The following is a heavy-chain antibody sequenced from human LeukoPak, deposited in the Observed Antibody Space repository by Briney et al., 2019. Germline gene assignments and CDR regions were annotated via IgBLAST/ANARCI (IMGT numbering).Heavy chain of an antibody. J-gene: IGHJ6*02. V-gene: IGHV3-30*03. D-gene: IGHD3-10*01. Sequence: GRSLRLSCAASGFTFSSYGMHWVRQAPGKGLEWVAVISYDGSNKYYADSVKGRFTTSRDNSKNTLYLQMNSLRAEDTAVYYCAGTEVRGRIYYYYGMDVWGQGTTVTVSS. CDR1: GFTFSSYG. CDR3: AGTEVRGRIYYYYGMDV. CDR2: ISYDGSNK.